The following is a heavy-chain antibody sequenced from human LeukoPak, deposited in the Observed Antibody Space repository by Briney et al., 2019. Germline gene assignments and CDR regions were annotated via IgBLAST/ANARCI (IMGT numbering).Heavy chain of an antibody. Sequence: SETLSLTCTVSGYSISSTYYWGWIRQPPGKGLEWIGTIYYTGSTYYNPSLKSRVTISVHTSKNQFSLKLTSVTAADTAVYYCARGATVVTPWDYWGQGTLVTVSS. CDR1: GYSISSTYY. CDR2: IYYTGST. V-gene: IGHV4-38-2*02. J-gene: IGHJ4*02. CDR3: ARGATVVTPWDY. D-gene: IGHD4-23*01.